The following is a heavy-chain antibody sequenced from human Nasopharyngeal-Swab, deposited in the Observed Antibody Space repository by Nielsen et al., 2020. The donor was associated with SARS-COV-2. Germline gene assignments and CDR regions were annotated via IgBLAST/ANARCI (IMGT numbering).Heavy chain of an antibody. J-gene: IGHJ5*02. V-gene: IGHV4-39*07. CDR3: ASVGSSSWYQLWFDP. CDR2: IYHSGST. D-gene: IGHD6-13*01. Sequence: RQAPGKGLEWIGSIYHSGSTYYNPSLKSRVTISVDTSKSQFSLKLSSVTAADTAVYYCASVGSSSWYQLWFDPWGQGTLVTVSS.